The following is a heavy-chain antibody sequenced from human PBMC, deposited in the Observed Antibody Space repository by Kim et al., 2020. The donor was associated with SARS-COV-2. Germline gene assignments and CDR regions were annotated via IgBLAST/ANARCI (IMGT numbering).Heavy chain of an antibody. Sequence: SVKVSCKASGGTFSSYAISWVRQAPGQGLEWMGGIIPIFGTANYAQKFQGRVTITADESTSTAYMELSSLRSEDTAVYYCARDRYRGSGYYAYYYGMDAWGQGTTVTVSS. D-gene: IGHD3-22*01. CDR1: GGTFSSYA. J-gene: IGHJ6*02. CDR2: IIPIFGTA. V-gene: IGHV1-69*13. CDR3: ARDRYRGSGYYAYYYGMDA.